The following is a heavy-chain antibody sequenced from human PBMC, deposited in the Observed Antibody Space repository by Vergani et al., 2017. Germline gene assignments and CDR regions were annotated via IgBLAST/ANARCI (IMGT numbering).Heavy chain of an antibody. CDR2: INHSGST. Sequence: QVQLQQWGAGLLKPSETLSLTCAVYGGSFSGYYWSWIRQPPGKGLEWIGEINHSGSTNYNPSLESRVTISVDTSKNQFSLKLSSVTAADTAVYYCARGLTVVVVAATRGMDVWGQGP. V-gene: IGHV4-34*01. D-gene: IGHD2-15*01. CDR3: ARGLTVVVVAATRGMDV. CDR1: GGSFSGYY. J-gene: IGHJ6*02.